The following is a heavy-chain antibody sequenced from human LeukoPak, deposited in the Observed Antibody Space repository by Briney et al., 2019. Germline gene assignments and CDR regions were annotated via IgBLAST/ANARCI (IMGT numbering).Heavy chain of an antibody. Sequence: ASVKVSCKASGYTFTSYYMHWVRQAPGQGLEWMGWISAYNGNTNYAQKLQGRVTMTTDTSTSTAYMELRSLRSDDTAVYYCTRDDYYDSRGLFDYWGQGTLVTVSS. J-gene: IGHJ4*02. V-gene: IGHV1-18*04. CDR1: GYTFTSYY. CDR3: TRDDYYDSRGLFDY. CDR2: ISAYNGNT. D-gene: IGHD3-22*01.